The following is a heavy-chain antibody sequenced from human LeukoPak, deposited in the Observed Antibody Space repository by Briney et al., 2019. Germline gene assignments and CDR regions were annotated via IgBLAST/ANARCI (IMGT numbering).Heavy chain of an antibody. J-gene: IGHJ4*02. CDR2: INTSGSST. V-gene: IGHV1-46*01. CDR1: GGTFSSYA. Sequence: EASLKLSCKASGGTFSSYAISWMRQAPGQGLEWMGIINTSGSSTSYAQKFQGRVTTTRDTSTSTVYMELSSLRAEDTAVYCCARDRQGLDYWGQGTLVTVSS. CDR3: ARDRQGLDY. D-gene: IGHD6-6*01.